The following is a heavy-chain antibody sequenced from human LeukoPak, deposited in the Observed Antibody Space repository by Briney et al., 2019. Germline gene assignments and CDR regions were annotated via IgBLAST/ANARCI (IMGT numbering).Heavy chain of an antibody. CDR1: GFTFSSYD. Sequence: GGSLRLSCAASGFTFSSYDMHWVRQAPGKGLEWVAFIRFDGSNRYYVDSVKGRFTISRDNSKNTVYMQMNSLRAEDAAVYYCARVVVVASRMDVWGKGTTVTVSS. CDR2: IRFDGSNR. J-gene: IGHJ6*03. V-gene: IGHV3-30*02. D-gene: IGHD2-15*01. CDR3: ARVVVVASRMDV.